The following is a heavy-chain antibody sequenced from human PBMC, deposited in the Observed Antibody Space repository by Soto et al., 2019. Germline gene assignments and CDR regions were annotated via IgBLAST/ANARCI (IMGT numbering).Heavy chain of an antibody. CDR1: GFTFSDSA. Sequence: EVQVVESGGGLVQPGGSLTLSCAASGFTFSDSAMHWVRQASGKGLEWLGRIRSKANNFATAYAASVKGRFTISRDDAKNTVYLQMNSLNSEDTAVYYFTRRSEYDSGGYYYAYDYWGQGTRVTVSS. CDR3: TRRSEYDSGGYYYAYDY. J-gene: IGHJ4*02. CDR2: IRSKANNFAT. V-gene: IGHV3-73*02. D-gene: IGHD3-22*01.